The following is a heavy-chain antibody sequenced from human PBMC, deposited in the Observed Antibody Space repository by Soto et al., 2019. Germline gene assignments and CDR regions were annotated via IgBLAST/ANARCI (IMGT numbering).Heavy chain of an antibody. J-gene: IGHJ6*02. Sequence: VQLVQSGAEVKKPGASVKVSGKASGYTFTSYGISWVRQAPGQGLEWMGWISAYNGNTNYAQKLQGRVTMTTDTSTSTAYMELRSLRSDDTAVYYCARDIEQLVLDYYYGMDVWGQGTTVTVSS. CDR2: ISAYNGNT. V-gene: IGHV1-18*01. D-gene: IGHD6-6*01. CDR3: ARDIEQLVLDYYYGMDV. CDR1: GYTFTSYG.